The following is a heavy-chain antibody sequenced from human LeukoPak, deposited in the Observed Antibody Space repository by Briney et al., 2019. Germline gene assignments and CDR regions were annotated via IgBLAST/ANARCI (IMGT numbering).Heavy chain of an antibody. CDR2: ISSSGSYI. CDR1: GFSFNIYT. Sequence: PGGSLRLSCAASGFSFNIYTMNWVRQAPGKGLEWVSSISSSGSYISQADSLKGRFTISRDNAQNSLYLQMNSLRAEETAVYYCARGALYDSSGNRYFQPWGQGTLVTVSS. J-gene: IGHJ1*01. D-gene: IGHD3-22*01. V-gene: IGHV3-21*01. CDR3: ARGALYDSSGNRYFQP.